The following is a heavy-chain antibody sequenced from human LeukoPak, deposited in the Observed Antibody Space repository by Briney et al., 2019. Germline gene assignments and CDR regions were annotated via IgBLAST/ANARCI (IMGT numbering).Heavy chain of an antibody. Sequence: PGGSLRLSCAASGFTFTSYAMTWVRRAPGKGLELVSTISVTGGSTYYTDSVKGRFTISRDNSKNTLYLQMNSLRAEDTAVYYCAQASGGQGNFDYWGQGTLVTVSS. V-gene: IGHV3-23*01. CDR3: AQASGGQGNFDY. J-gene: IGHJ4*02. CDR1: GFTFTSYA. D-gene: IGHD4-23*01. CDR2: ISVTGGST.